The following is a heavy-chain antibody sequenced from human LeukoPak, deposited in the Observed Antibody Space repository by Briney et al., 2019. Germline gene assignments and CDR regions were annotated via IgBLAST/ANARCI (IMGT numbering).Heavy chain of an antibody. Sequence: PGGSLRLPCVASGFSLRGYWLYWVRQAPGKGLMYISRNNGDGSTTNYADVVKGRFTMSRDNVKNTLYLQMNSLRVEDTAVYYCARDPRNVGLAPWGQGTLVTVSS. J-gene: IGHJ5*02. CDR1: GFSLRGYW. V-gene: IGHV3-74*01. CDR2: NNGDGSTT. D-gene: IGHD2-15*01. CDR3: ARDPRNVGLAP.